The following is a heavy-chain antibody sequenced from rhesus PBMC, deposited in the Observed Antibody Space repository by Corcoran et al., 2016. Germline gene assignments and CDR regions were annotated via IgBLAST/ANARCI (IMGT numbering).Heavy chain of an antibody. CDR3: ARVGDWVVLDY. CDR2: IYGSSTST. J-gene: IGHJ4*01. D-gene: IGHD2-27*01. Sequence: QVQLQESGPGVVKPSETLSLTCAVYGGSISVSSRWSWIRQPPGKGLEWIGYIYGSSTSTNYNPYLKSRVTISKDTSKNQFSLKLSSVTAADTAVYYCARVGDWVVLDYWGQGVLVTVSS. CDR1: GGSISVSSR. V-gene: IGHV4S10*01.